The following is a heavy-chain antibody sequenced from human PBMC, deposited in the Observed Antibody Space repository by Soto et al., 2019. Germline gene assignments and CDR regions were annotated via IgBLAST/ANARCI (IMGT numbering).Heavy chain of an antibody. CDR2: TYQSGSA. J-gene: IGHJ6*02. CDR1: GGSFSGYY. V-gene: IGHV4-34*01. Sequence: PSETLSLTCAVYGGSFSGYYWSWIRQPPGKGLGWIGYTYQSGSAYYNPSLKSRVTISVDRSKNQFSLNLTSVTAADTAVYYCARDYYGMDVWGQGTTVTVSS. CDR3: ARDYYGMDV.